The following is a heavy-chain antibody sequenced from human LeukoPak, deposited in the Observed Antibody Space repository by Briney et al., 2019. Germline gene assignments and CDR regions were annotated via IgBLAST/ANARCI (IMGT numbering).Heavy chain of an antibody. CDR1: GFTFSNYA. V-gene: IGHV3-23*01. J-gene: IGHJ4*02. D-gene: IGHD2-2*01. Sequence: GGSLRLSCSASGFTFSNYAMTWVRQAPRKGLEWVSGITETGLTTFYADSVRGRFTISRHNSRNTLYLQMVSLRAEDTAVYYCARAGFCSTTTCYNSFDYWGQGTRVTVSS. CDR2: ITETGLTT. CDR3: ARAGFCSTTTCYNSFDY.